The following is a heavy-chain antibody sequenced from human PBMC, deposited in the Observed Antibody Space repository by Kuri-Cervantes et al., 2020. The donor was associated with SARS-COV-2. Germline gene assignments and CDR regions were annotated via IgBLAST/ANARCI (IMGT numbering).Heavy chain of an antibody. J-gene: IGHJ4*02. CDR1: GGSISSSSYY. Sequence: SETLSLTCTVSGGSISSSSYYWGWIRQPPGKGLEWIGSIHYSGSTYYNPSLKSRVTISVDTSKNQFSLKLSSVTAADTAVYYCARGGVVPVSFDYWGQGTLVTVSS. V-gene: IGHV4-39*07. CDR2: IHYSGST. D-gene: IGHD2-21*01. CDR3: ARGGVVPVSFDY.